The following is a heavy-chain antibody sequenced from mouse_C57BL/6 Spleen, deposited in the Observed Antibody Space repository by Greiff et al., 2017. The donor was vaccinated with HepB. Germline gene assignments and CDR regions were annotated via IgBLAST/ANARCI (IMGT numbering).Heavy chain of an antibody. D-gene: IGHD2-3*01. Sequence: QVQLQQPGAELVKPGASVKLSCKASGYTFTSYWMHWVKQRPGQGLEWIGMIHPNSGSTNYNEKFKSKATLTVDKSSSTAYMQLSSLTSEDSAVYYCARDGYYEGYDAMDYWGQGTTVTVSS. CDR2: IHPNSGST. CDR3: ARDGYYEGYDAMDY. J-gene: IGHJ4*01. V-gene: IGHV1-64*01. CDR1: GYTFTSYW.